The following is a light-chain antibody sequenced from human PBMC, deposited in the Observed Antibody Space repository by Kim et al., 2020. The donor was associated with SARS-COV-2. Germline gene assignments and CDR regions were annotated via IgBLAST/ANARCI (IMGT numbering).Light chain of an antibody. CDR2: WAS. CDR3: QQYYSAPLT. J-gene: IGKJ4*01. V-gene: IGKV4-1*01. Sequence: ATINCKSSQSVLYNSDNRNYLAWYQQKPGQPPKLLIYWASTRESGVPDRFSGSGSGTDFTLTISSLQAEDVAVYYCQQYYSAPLTFGGGTKVEI. CDR1: QSVLYNSDNRNY.